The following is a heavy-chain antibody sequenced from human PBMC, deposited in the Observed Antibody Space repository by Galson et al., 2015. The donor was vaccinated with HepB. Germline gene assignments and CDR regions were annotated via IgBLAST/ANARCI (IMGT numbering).Heavy chain of an antibody. CDR3: ARSGTGTSRFPDY. V-gene: IGHV6-1*01. CDR1: GDSVSSNSAA. D-gene: IGHD1-1*01. J-gene: IGHJ4*02. CDR2: TYYRSKWYN. Sequence: CAISGDSVSSNSAAWHWIRQSPSRGLEWLGRTYYRSKWYNDYAVSVKSRITINPDTSKNQFSLQLNSVTPEDTAVYYCARSGTGTSRFPDYWGQGALVTVSS.